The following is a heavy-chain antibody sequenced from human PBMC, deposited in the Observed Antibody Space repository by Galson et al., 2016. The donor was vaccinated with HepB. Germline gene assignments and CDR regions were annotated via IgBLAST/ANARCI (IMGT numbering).Heavy chain of an antibody. CDR1: GFTFSSFV. J-gene: IGHJ4*02. V-gene: IGHV3-30*18. CDR3: AKDPGRRDFWSGYPDS. D-gene: IGHD3-3*01. Sequence: SLRLSCAASGFTFSSFVMHWVRQAPGKGLEWVALISYDEGNKYYADSVKCRFTISRDNSKSTLYLQMNSLRAEDTAVYYCAKDPGRRDFWSGYPDSWGQGTLVTVS. CDR2: ISYDEGNK.